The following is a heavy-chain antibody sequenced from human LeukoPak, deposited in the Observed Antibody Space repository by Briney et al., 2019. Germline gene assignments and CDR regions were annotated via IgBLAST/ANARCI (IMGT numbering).Heavy chain of an antibody. CDR1: GFIFDDYA. CDR2: ISGDAYAT. V-gene: IGHV3-43*02. CDR3: AKGRDSSGYSFDY. D-gene: IGHD3-22*01. Sequence: GGSLRLSCGASGFIFDDYAMHWVRQAPGMGLEWVSLISGDAYATYYGDSVKGRFTISRDNSKNSLYLQMNSLRTEDTALYYCAKGRDSSGYSFDYWGQGTLVTVSS. J-gene: IGHJ4*02.